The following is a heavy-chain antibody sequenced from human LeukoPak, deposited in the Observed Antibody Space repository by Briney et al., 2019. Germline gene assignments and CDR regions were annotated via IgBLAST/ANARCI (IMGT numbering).Heavy chain of an antibody. V-gene: IGHV1-46*01. CDR2: INPSGGST. D-gene: IGHD5-24*01. J-gene: IGHJ5*02. CDR3: ARDLSGGYNSCLFDP. CDR1: GYTFTSYY. Sequence: ASVKVSCKASGYTFTSYYMHWVRQAPGQGLEWMGIINPSGGSTSYAQKFQGRVTMTRDTSITTAYMELSRLRSDDTAVYYCARDLSGGYNSCLFDPWGQGTLVTVSS.